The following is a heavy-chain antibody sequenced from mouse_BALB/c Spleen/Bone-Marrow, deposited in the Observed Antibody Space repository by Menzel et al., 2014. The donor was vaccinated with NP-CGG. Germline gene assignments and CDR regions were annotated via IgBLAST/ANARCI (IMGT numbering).Heavy chain of an antibody. CDR2: INPDSSTI. J-gene: IGHJ1*01. V-gene: IGHV4-1*02. D-gene: IGHD1-1*01. CDR3: ARLSYYGNLFV. CDR1: GFDFSSYW. Sequence: EVKLMESGGGLVQPGGSLKLSCAASGFDFSSYWMSWVRQVPGKGLEWIGEINPDSSTINYAPSLKDKFIISRDNARNTLYLQMSRVRSGDSALYYCARLSYYGNLFVWGAGTTVTVSS.